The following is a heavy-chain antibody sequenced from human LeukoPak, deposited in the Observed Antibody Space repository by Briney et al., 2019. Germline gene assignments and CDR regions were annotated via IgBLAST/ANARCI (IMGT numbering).Heavy chain of an antibody. CDR3: ARGSSYYGSGSSFDY. CDR1: GFTFSSYG. J-gene: IGHJ4*02. CDR2: ISGSGGST. Sequence: PGGSLRLSCAASGFTFSSYGMSWVRQAPGKGLEWVSAISGSGGSTYYADSVKGRFTISRDNSKNTLYLQMNSLRAEDTALYYCARGSSYYGSGSSFDYWGQGTLVTVSS. D-gene: IGHD3-10*01. V-gene: IGHV3-23*01.